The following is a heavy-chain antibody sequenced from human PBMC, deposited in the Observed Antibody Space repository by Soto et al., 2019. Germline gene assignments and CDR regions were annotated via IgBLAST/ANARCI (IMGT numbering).Heavy chain of an antibody. Sequence: SETLSLTCTVSGGSISSSSYYWGWIRQPPGKGLEWIGSIYYSGSTYYNPSLKSRVTISVDTSKNQFSLKLSSVTAADTAVYYFARQSGSSLIGYYYYGMDVWGQGTTVTVSS. CDR1: GGSISSSSYY. CDR3: ARQSGSSLIGYYYYGMDV. V-gene: IGHV4-39*01. CDR2: IYYSGST. D-gene: IGHD1-26*01. J-gene: IGHJ6*02.